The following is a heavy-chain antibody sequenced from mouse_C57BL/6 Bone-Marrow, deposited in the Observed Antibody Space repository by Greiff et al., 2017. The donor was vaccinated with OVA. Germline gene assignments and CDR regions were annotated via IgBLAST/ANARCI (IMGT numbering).Heavy chain of an antibody. V-gene: IGHV1-59*01. CDR1: GYTFTSYW. CDR3: ARKGDYSNYVDYAMDY. J-gene: IGHJ4*01. D-gene: IGHD2-5*01. Sequence: QVQLQQPGAELVRPGPSVKLSCKASGYTFTSYWMHWVKQRPGQGLEWIGVIDPSDSYTNYNQKFKGKATLTVDTSSSTAYMQLSSLTSEDSAVYYCARKGDYSNYVDYAMDYWGQGTSVTVSS. CDR2: IDPSDSYT.